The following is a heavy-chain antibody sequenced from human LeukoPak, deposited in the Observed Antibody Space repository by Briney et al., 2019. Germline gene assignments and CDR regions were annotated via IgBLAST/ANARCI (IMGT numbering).Heavy chain of an antibody. Sequence: GGSLRLSCAASGFTFSSYWMSWVRQAPGKGLEWVANINQDGSEKYYVDSVKGRFTISRDNAKNSLYLQMNSLRAEDTAVYYCARTVVTPFRYYYGMDVWGQGTTVTVSS. D-gene: IGHD4-23*01. CDR2: INQDGSEK. CDR3: ARTVVTPFRYYYGMDV. CDR1: GFTFSSYW. V-gene: IGHV3-7*03. J-gene: IGHJ6*02.